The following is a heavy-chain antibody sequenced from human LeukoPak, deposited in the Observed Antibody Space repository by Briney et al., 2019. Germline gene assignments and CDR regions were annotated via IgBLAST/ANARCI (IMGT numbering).Heavy chain of an antibody. D-gene: IGHD2-2*01. CDR2: FYYSGNT. CDR1: GGSISSSSYY. Sequence: PSETLSLTCTVSGGSISSSSYYWGWIRQPPGQGLEWIGNFYYSGNTYYNPSLKSRVTISVDTSETQFSLRLSSVTAADTAVYYCARHPGDIVVVPAASFIDYWGQGTLVTVSS. V-gene: IGHV4-39*01. J-gene: IGHJ4*02. CDR3: ARHPGDIVVVPAASFIDY.